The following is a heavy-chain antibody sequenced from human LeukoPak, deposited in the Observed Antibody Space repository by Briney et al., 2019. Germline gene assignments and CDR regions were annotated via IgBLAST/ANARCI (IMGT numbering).Heavy chain of an antibody. J-gene: IGHJ6*03. D-gene: IGHD3-10*02. CDR3: ARMFQYYHMDV. CDR1: GGFISSYY. V-gene: IGHV4-59*01. CDR2: IYSSGST. Sequence: SETLSLTCTVSGGFISSYYGSGIRQPPGKGLEWIGYIYSSGSTNYNPSLKSRVTISVDTSRNQFSLKLSSVTAADTAMYYCARMFQYYHMDVWGKGTTVTVSS.